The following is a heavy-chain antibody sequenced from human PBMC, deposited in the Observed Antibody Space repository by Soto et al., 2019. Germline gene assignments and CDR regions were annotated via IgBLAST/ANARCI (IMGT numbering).Heavy chain of an antibody. CDR3: ARVLGGAVAGTLHFYYYGMDV. V-gene: IGHV1-18*01. CDR2: ISAYNGNT. D-gene: IGHD6-19*01. Sequence: ASVKVSCKASGYTFTSYGISWVRQAPGQGLEWMGWISAYNGNTNYAQKLQGRVTMTTDTSTSTAYMELRSLRSDDTAVYYCARVLGGAVAGTLHFYYYGMDVWGQGTRVTVSS. J-gene: IGHJ6*02. CDR1: GYTFTSYG.